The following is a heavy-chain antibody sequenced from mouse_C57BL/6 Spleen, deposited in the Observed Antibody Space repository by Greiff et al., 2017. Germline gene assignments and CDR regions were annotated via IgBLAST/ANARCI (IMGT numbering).Heavy chain of an antibody. V-gene: IGHV1-64*01. J-gene: IGHJ4*01. CDR3: ARDYGSRIYAMDY. CDR2: IHPNSGST. Sequence: QVHVKQPGAELVKPGASVKLSCKASGYTFTSYWMHWVKQRPGQGLEWIGMIHPNSGSTNYNEKFKSKATLTVDKSSSTAYMQLSSLTSEDSAVYYCARDYGSRIYAMDYWGHGTSVTVSS. CDR1: GYTFTSYW. D-gene: IGHD1-1*01.